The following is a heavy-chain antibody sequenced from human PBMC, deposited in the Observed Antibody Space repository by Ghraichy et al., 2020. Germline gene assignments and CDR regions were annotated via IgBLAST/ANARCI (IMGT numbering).Heavy chain of an antibody. V-gene: IGHV1-8*01. CDR1: GYTFTSYD. Sequence: ASVKVSCKASGYTFTSYDINWVRQATGQGLEWMGWMNPNSGNTGYAQKFQGRVTMTRNTSISTAYMELSSLRSEDTAVYYCARGPLGTIFGVVVSYGFDPWGQGTLVTVSS. CDR3: ARGPLGTIFGVVVSYGFDP. CDR2: MNPNSGNT. J-gene: IGHJ5*02. D-gene: IGHD3-3*01.